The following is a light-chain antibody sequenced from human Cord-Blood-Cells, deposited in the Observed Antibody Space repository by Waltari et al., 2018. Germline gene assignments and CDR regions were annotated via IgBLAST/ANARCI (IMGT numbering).Light chain of an antibody. J-gene: IGLJ2*01. V-gene: IGLV1-40*01. Sequence: QSVLTHPPAVSGAPGQRVTISCTGNSSNIEAWYDVNWYQQLPGTAPKLLSYGNSNRPSGVPDRFSGSKSGTSASLAFTGLQAGDEVDYYCQSYDSSLSVVFGGGTKMTVL. CDR3: QSYDSSLSVV. CDR2: GNS. CDR1: SSNIEAWYD.